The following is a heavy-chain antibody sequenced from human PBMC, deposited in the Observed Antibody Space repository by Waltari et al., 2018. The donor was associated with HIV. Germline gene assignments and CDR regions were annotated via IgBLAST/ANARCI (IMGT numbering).Heavy chain of an antibody. D-gene: IGHD1-26*01. CDR1: GGSFSGYY. V-gene: IGHV4-34*02. Sequence: QVQLQQWGAGLLKPSETLSLTCAVYGGSFSGYYWTWIRQPPGKGLQWIAEIYHSGAANYNPSLKSRVTISVDTSKNQFSLKLRSVTAADTAVYYCARRRWDASFYYGLDGWGQGTTVTGSS. J-gene: IGHJ6*02. CDR2: IYHSGAA. CDR3: ARRRWDASFYYGLDG.